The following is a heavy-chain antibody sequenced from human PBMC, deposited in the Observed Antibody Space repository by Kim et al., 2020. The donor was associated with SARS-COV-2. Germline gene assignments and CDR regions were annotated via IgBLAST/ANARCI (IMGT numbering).Heavy chain of an antibody. Sequence: ASVKVSCKASGYTFTGYYMHWVRQAPGQGLEWMGWINPNSGGTNYAQKFQGRVTMTRDTSISTAYMELSRLRSDDTAVYYCARLGEDYYDSSGYYDLGYWGQGTLVTVSS. CDR3: ARLGEDYYDSSGYYDLGY. V-gene: IGHV1-2*02. CDR1: GYTFTGYY. D-gene: IGHD3-22*01. J-gene: IGHJ4*02. CDR2: INPNSGGT.